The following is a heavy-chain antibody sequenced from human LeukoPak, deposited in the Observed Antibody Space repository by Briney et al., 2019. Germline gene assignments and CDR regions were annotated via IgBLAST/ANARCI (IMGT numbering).Heavy chain of an antibody. CDR2: ISYDGSNK. D-gene: IGHD3-16*01. CDR1: GFTFSTYA. V-gene: IGHV3-30-3*01. Sequence: GGSLRPSCAASGFTFSTYAMHWVRQAPGKGLEWVAVISYDGSNKYYADSVKGRFTISRDNSKNTLYLQMNSLRAEDTAVYYCARDGGWNFDYWGQGTLVTVSS. CDR3: ARDGGWNFDY. J-gene: IGHJ4*02.